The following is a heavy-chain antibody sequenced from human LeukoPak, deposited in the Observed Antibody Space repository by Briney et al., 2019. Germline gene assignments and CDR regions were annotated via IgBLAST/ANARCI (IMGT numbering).Heavy chain of an antibody. CDR3: ARRARGQLWSPYNWFDP. Sequence: SGTLCLTCAVSGGSFSGYYWSWVRQPPGKGLEWIWAINHSGNTNYNASLKSRVTISVDTSKYQYSLKLSSVTAADTAVYYCARRARGQLWSPYNWFDPWGQGTLVTVSS. CDR1: GGSFSGYY. CDR2: INHSGNT. J-gene: IGHJ5*02. D-gene: IGHD5-18*01. V-gene: IGHV4-34*01.